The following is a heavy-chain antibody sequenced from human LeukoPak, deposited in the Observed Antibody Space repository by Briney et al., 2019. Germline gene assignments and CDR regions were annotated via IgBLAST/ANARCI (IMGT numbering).Heavy chain of an antibody. CDR1: GYSFSSHW. J-gene: IGHJ3*02. CDR2: IYPGDSDT. CDR3: ARVRPLHTTGWYYDAFDI. D-gene: IGHD6-19*01. Sequence: GEPLKISCKGSGYSFSSHWIGWVRQMPGEGLEWMAIIYPGDSDTRYSPSFQGQVTISADKSISTAYLQWSSLKASDTAMYHCARVRPLHTTGWYYDAFDIWGQGTMVTVFS. V-gene: IGHV5-51*01.